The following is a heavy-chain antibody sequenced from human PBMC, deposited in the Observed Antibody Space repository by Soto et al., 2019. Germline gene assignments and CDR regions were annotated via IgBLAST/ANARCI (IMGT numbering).Heavy chain of an antibody. CDR2: MSHSGGT. J-gene: IGHJ3*02. D-gene: IGHD1-1*01. CDR1: GGSVSSGSYY. CDR3: ARLERGPETTGGEAFDI. Sequence: QVQLQQWGAGLLKPSETLSLTCAVYGGSVSSGSYYWSWIRQPPGKGLEWIGEMSHSGGTHFNPSLKRRVTISGDTYKIQFSLKMSSVTSAATSPYYCARLERGPETTGGEAFDILGPGTMGTVSS. V-gene: IGHV4-34*01.